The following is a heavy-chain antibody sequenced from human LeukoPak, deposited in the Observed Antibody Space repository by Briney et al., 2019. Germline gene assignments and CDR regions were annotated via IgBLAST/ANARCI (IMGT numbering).Heavy chain of an antibody. J-gene: IGHJ4*02. V-gene: IGHV1-2*06. Sequence: ASVKVSCKASGYTFTGYYMHWVRQAPGQGLEWMGRINPNSGGTNYAQKFQGRVTMTRDTSISTAYMELSRLRSDDTAVYYCASLGRYCSGGSCYLYFDYWGQGTLVTVS. CDR3: ASLGRYCSGGSCYLYFDY. CDR2: INPNSGGT. CDR1: GYTFTGYY. D-gene: IGHD2-15*01.